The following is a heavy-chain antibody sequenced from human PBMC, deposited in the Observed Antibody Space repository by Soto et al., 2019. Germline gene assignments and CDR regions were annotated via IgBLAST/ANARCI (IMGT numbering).Heavy chain of an antibody. CDR1: GGTFSSYA. CDR2: IIPIFGTA. V-gene: IGHV1-69*13. CDR3: ARDLGYSSGWFGSTSYGMDV. D-gene: IGHD6-19*01. J-gene: IGHJ6*02. Sequence: SVKVSCKASGGTFSSYAISWVRQAPGQGLEWMGGIIPIFGTANYAQKFQGRVTITADESTSTAYMELSSVTAADTAVYYCARDLGYSSGWFGSTSYGMDVWGQGTTVTVSS.